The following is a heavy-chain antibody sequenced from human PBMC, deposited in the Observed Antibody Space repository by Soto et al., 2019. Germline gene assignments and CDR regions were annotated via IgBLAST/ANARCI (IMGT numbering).Heavy chain of an antibody. CDR1: GGCISSYH. V-gene: IGHV4-59*01. D-gene: IGHD2-21*02. J-gene: IGHJ6*02. Sequence: SETLYLTCTVSGGCISSYHWSWIRQPPGKGLEWIGYMYNTGSTVYNPPFKSRVTISVDTSKNQFSLKLNSVTAADTAVYYCARDLWGYCGTDCYPLDVWGQGTTVTVSS. CDR2: MYNTGST. CDR3: ARDLWGYCGTDCYPLDV.